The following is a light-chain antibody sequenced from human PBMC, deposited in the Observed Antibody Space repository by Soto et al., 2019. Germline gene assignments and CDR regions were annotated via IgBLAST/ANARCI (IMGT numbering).Light chain of an antibody. CDR3: RQRYNWPLT. Sequence: IVLTQSPATLSLSPGERATLSCKASQTISNSLGWFQQKPGQAPRLLIDDASNRATGIPARFTGSGSGSNFTLTITSLEPEDFGVYYCRQRYNWPLTFGGGT. CDR1: QTISNS. J-gene: IGKJ4*01. CDR2: DAS. V-gene: IGKV3-11*01.